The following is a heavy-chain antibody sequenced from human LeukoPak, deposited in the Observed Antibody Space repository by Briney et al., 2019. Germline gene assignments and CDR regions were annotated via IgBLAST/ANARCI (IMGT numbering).Heavy chain of an antibody. V-gene: IGHV3-23*01. CDR2: ISGSGGST. CDR3: AKGLLYDFWRIFDY. J-gene: IGHJ4*02. CDR1: GFTFSSYA. Sequence: ESGGSLRLSCAASGFTFSSYAMSWVRQAPGKGLEWVSAISGSGGSTYYADSVKGRFTISRDNSKNTLYLQMNSLRAEDTAVYYCAKGLLYDFWRIFDYWGQGTLVTVSS. D-gene: IGHD3-3*01.